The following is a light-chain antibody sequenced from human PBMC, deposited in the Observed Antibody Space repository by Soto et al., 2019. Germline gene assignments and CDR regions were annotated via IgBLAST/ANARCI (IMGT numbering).Light chain of an antibody. V-gene: IGKV1-39*01. J-gene: IGKJ1*01. CDR1: QRVDSY. CDR2: AAS. Sequence: DIQVTQSPSSLSASVGDSVTLSCQTSQRVDSYIHWYQHQSGKPPKLLIYAASTLQDGVPSRFSGGGSGTAFSLIISRLEPEDIAVYYCQQYDNSLTWTFGQGTKVDIK. CDR3: QQYDNSLTWT.